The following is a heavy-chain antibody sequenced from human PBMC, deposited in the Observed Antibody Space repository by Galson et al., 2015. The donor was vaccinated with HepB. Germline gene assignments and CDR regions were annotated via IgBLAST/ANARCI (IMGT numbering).Heavy chain of an antibody. J-gene: IGHJ6*03. CDR1: GGTFSTYA. V-gene: IGHV1-69*13. D-gene: IGHD6-13*01. CDR2: IIPIFGTA. Sequence: SVKVSCKASGGTFSTYAISWVRQAPGQGLEWMGGIIPIFGTANYAQKFQGRVTITADESTTTAYMELRSLRSEDTALYYCASTPLYSSQRRYYYYYMDVWGKGTTVTVSS. CDR3: ASTPLYSSQRRYYYYYMDV.